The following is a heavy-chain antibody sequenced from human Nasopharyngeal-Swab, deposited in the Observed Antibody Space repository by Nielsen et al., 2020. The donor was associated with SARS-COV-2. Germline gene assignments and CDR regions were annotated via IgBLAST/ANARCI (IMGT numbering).Heavy chain of an antibody. CDR1: GFTFISYA. V-gene: IGHV3-30*14. CDR3: AKDHKMDSGGGVGYMDV. Sequence: GESLKISCAASGFTFISYAMHWVRQAPGKGLEWVAVISYDGSNKYYADSVKGRFTISRYSFKNTLYLQLNSLRAEDTAVYYCAKDHKMDSGGGVGYMDVWGKGNTVNVSS. D-gene: IGHD3-16*01. J-gene: IGHJ6*03. CDR2: ISYDGSNK.